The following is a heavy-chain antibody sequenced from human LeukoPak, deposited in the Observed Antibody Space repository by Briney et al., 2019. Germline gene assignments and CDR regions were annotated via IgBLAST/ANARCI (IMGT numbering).Heavy chain of an antibody. V-gene: IGHV3-30*04. CDR1: GFSFSDNA. CDR2: ISFNGGMK. CDR3: TRDPTMSPGYLVDIPTGDAFDI. Sequence: PGGSLRLSCAASGFSFSDNAMHWVRQAPGKGLEWVAVISFNGGMKYYAGSVKGRFTISRDNSKNTLYLQMNSLRVEDTAVYFCTRDPTMSPGYLVDIPTGDAFDIWGQGTMVTVSS. D-gene: IGHD5-12*01. J-gene: IGHJ3*02.